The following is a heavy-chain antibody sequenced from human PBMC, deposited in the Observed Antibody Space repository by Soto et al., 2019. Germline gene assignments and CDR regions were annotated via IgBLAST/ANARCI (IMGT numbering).Heavy chain of an antibody. D-gene: IGHD5-12*01. CDR1: GFTFSSYA. CDR2: ISYDGSNK. J-gene: IGHJ6*02. CDR3: ARDSGIWWLQFSYYGMDV. V-gene: IGHV3-30-3*01. Sequence: QVQLVESGGGVVQPGRSLRLSCAASGFTFSSYAMHWVRQAPGKGLEWVAVISYDGSNKYYSDSVKGRFTISRDKSKNTLYLQMNSLRAEDTAVYYCARDSGIWWLQFSYYGMDVWGQGTTVTVSS.